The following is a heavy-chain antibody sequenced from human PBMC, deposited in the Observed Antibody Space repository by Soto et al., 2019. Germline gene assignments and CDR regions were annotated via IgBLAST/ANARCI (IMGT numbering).Heavy chain of an antibody. V-gene: IGHV4-59*01. CDR2: IYYSGST. Sequence: SETLSLTCTVSGGSISSYYWSWIRQPPGKGLEWIGYIYYSGSTNYNPSLKSRVTISVDTSKNQFSLKLSSVTAADTAVYYCARTGPDSGSYYWGQGTLVTVSS. J-gene: IGHJ4*02. CDR3: ARTGPDSGSYY. CDR1: GGSISSYY. D-gene: IGHD1-26*01.